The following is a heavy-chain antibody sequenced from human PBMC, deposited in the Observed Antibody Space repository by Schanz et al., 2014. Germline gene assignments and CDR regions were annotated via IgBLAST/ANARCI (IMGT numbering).Heavy chain of an antibody. CDR3: ARVKYCTITRCYRTETEGIYYMDV. Sequence: EVQLVESGGGLVQPGGSLRLSCAASGFSVGNKYMNWVRQAPGKGLEWISYITYNGGTIYYADSVKGRFTISGDSSKNTLYLQMKSLRAEDTAVYYCARVKYCTITRCYRTETEGIYYMDVWGKGTTVTVSS. J-gene: IGHJ6*03. CDR2: ITYNGGTI. D-gene: IGHD2-2*01. CDR1: GFSVGNKY. V-gene: IGHV3-48*01.